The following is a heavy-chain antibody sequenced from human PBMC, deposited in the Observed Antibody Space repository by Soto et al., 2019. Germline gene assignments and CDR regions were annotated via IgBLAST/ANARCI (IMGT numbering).Heavy chain of an antibody. CDR2: ISGDNGDT. CDR1: GYXXXXXX. V-gene: IGHV1-18*01. CDR3: VRGPSLGYFQY. J-gene: IGHJ1*01. D-gene: IGHD6-6*01. Sequence: QVQLVQSGAEVKKPGASVKVSCKASGYXXXXXXXXXXRQAPGQGLEYMGWISGDNGDTHYAQKXXXXXTMTXXXXXXXAYXXLXSLRPDDTAVYYCVRGPSLGYFQYWGQGTLVTVSS.